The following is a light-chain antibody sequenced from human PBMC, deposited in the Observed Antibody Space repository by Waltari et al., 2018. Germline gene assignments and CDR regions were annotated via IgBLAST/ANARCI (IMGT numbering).Light chain of an antibody. Sequence: DIQMTQSPSTLSASIGDRVTIPCRVSQSLGRLLAWYQQKPGQAPKLLIYEASSLGSGVPSRFSGSGSETEFTLTISSLQPDDFATYYCQQYDFFWTFGQGTKVEIK. CDR1: QSLGRL. CDR2: EAS. J-gene: IGKJ1*01. V-gene: IGKV1-5*03. CDR3: QQYDFFWT.